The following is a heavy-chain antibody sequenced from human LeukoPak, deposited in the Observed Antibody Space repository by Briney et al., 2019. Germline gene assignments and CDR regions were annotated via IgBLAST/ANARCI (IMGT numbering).Heavy chain of an antibody. CDR2: IYFIGST. CDR3: ARDPGGGYGWFDP. V-gene: IGHV4-4*08. Sequence: SETLSLTCTVSGGSIRGYYWNWIRQSPGKGLEWIGYIYFIGSTNYNPSLKSRLTISVDMSKNQFSLKLSSVTAADTAVYYCARDPGGGYGWFDPWGQGTLVTVSS. D-gene: IGHD5-12*01. J-gene: IGHJ5*02. CDR1: GGSIRGYY.